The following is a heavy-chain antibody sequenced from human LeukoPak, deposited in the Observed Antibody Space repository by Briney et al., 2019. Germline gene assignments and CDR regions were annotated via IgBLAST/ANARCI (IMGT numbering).Heavy chain of an antibody. CDR2: INTNTGNP. J-gene: IGHJ4*02. D-gene: IGHD1-26*01. CDR3: ARDSISGSYVHYDN. Sequence: ASVKVSCKASGYTFNRYGMKWVRQAPGQGLEWMGWINTNTGNPTYAQGFTGRFVFSLDTSVSTAYLQINSLKAEDTAVYYCARDSISGSYVHYDNWGQGTLVTVSS. V-gene: IGHV7-4-1*02. CDR1: GYTFNRYG.